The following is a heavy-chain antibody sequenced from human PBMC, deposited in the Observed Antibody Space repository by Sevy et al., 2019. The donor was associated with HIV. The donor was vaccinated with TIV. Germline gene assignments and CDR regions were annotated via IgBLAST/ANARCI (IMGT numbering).Heavy chain of an antibody. D-gene: IGHD3-9*01. V-gene: IGHV3-11*01. Sequence: GGSLRLSCAASGFTFTDYYMSWIRQSPGKGLEWVSYISHSGNTIYYADSVNGRFTISGDNAKNSLFLHMTSLTAEDTAFYYCVRNSLKTSAVHLPYYFDFWGQGTLVTVSS. CDR1: GFTFTDYY. J-gene: IGHJ4*02. CDR3: VRNSLKTSAVHLPYYFDF. CDR2: ISHSGNTI.